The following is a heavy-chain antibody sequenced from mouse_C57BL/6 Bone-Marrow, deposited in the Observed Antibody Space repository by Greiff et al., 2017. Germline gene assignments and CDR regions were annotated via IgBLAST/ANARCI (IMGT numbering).Heavy chain of an antibody. CDR2: FYPGSGSI. D-gene: IGHD2-4*01. CDR3: ARHPYYDYDLYYAMDY. CDR1: GYTFTEYT. J-gene: IGHJ4*01. Sequence: QVQLQQPGAELVKPGASVKLSCKASGYTFTEYTIHWVKQRSGQGLEWIGWFYPGSGSIKYNEKFKDKATLTADKSSSTVYMELSRLTSEDSAVYFCARHPYYDYDLYYAMDYWGQGTSVTVSS. V-gene: IGHV1-62-2*01.